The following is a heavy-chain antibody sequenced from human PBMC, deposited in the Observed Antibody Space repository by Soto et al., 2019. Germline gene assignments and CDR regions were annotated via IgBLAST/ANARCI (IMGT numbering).Heavy chain of an antibody. CDR2: IYPDDSDT. D-gene: IGHD6-6*01. CDR1: GYSFTSYW. Sequence: GESLKISCMASGYSFTSYWIAWVRQTPGKGLEWMGIIYPDDSDTRYSPSFQGQVTISADKSITTAYLQWCSMKPSDSAIYYCARGGVAARTFDYVGQGTPVTVS. J-gene: IGHJ4*02. V-gene: IGHV5-51*01. CDR3: ARGGVAARTFDY.